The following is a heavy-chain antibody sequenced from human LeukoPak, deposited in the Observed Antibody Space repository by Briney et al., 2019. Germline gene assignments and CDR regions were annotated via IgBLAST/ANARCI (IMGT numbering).Heavy chain of an antibody. Sequence: GSLRLSCAASGNYWMHWVRQVPGKGLVWVSHINSDGSWTSYADSVKGRFAISKDNAKNTVYLQMNSLRAEDTAVYYCVSFYETYWGRGTLVTVSS. D-gene: IGHD2/OR15-2a*01. V-gene: IGHV3-74*01. CDR3: VSFYETY. J-gene: IGHJ4*02. CDR2: INSDGSWT. CDR1: GNYW.